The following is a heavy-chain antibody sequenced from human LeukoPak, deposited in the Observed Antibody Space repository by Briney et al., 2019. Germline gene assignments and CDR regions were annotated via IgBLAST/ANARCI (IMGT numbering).Heavy chain of an antibody. Sequence: PSETLSLTCTVSGGSISSSSYYWGWIRQPPGKGLEWIGSIYYSGSTYYNPSLKSRVTISVDTSKNQFSLKLSSVTAADTAVYYCARVSSWFDGFDYWGQGTLVTVSS. V-gene: IGHV4-39*07. CDR2: IYYSGST. CDR1: GGSISSSSYY. CDR3: ARVSSWFDGFDY. D-gene: IGHD6-13*01. J-gene: IGHJ4*02.